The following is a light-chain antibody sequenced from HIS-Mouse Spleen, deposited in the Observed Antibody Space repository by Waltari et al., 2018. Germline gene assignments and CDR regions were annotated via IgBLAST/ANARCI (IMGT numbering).Light chain of an antibody. CDR3: CSYAGSSTSHWV. V-gene: IGLV2-23*01. CDR1: SSAVGSYNI. CDR2: EGS. J-gene: IGLJ3*02. Sequence: QSALTQPASVSGSPGQSITISCTGTSSAVGSYNIFSWYQQHPGKAPKLMIYEGSKRPSGVSNRFSGSKSGNTASLTISGLQAEDEADYYCCSYAGSSTSHWVFGGGTKLTVL.